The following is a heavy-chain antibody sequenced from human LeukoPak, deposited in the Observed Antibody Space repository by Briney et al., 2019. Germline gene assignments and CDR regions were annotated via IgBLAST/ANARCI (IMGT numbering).Heavy chain of an antibody. J-gene: IGHJ3*02. V-gene: IGHV1-2*02. D-gene: IGHD3-22*01. CDR1: GYTFTGYY. Sequence: ASVKVSCKASGYTFTGYYMHWVRQAPGQGLEWMGWINPNSGGTNYAQKFQGRVTMTRDTSISTAYMELSRLRSDDTAVYYCARAGERSLYYYDSSGYAFDIRGQGTMVTVSS. CDR3: ARAGERSLYYYDSSGYAFDI. CDR2: INPNSGGT.